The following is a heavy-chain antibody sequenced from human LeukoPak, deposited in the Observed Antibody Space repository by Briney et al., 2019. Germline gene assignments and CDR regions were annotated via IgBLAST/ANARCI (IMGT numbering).Heavy chain of an antibody. CDR3: ARRGAVTFDF. D-gene: IGHD2-15*01. J-gene: IGHJ4*02. Sequence: GGSLRLSCAVSGFTFSSYWMHWVRQAPGKGLEWVSAITGSGDTYYADSVKGRFTISRDNSQNTLYLQMSSLRAEDTAVYYCARRGAVTFDFWGQGTRVTVSS. CDR2: ITGSGDT. V-gene: IGHV3-23*01. CDR1: GFTFSSYW.